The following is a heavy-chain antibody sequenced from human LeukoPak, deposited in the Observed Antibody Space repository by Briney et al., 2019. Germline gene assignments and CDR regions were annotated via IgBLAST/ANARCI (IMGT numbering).Heavy chain of an antibody. CDR1: GGTCSSYA. D-gene: IGHD2-15*01. CDR3: ARVFRGGSLGFDY. Sequence: SVKVSCKASGGTCSSYAISWVRQAPGQGLEWLGEIIPIFGTANYAQKFQGRVTITTDESTSTAYMELSSLRSEDTAVYYCARVFRGGSLGFDYWGQGTLVTVSS. V-gene: IGHV1-69*05. J-gene: IGHJ4*02. CDR2: IIPIFGTA.